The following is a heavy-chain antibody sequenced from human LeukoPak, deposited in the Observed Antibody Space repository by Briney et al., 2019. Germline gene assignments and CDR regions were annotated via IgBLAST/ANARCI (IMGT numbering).Heavy chain of an antibody. CDR2: INPNSGGT. D-gene: IGHD2-2*01. Sequence: ASVKVSCKASGYTFTSYLISWVRPAPGQGLEWMGWINPNSGGTNYAQKFQGRVTMTRDTSISTAYMELSRLRSDDTAVYYCARVQGYCSSTSCYPDTNFDYWGQGTLVTVSS. CDR1: GYTFTSYL. CDR3: ARVQGYCSSTSCYPDTNFDY. J-gene: IGHJ4*02. V-gene: IGHV1-2*02.